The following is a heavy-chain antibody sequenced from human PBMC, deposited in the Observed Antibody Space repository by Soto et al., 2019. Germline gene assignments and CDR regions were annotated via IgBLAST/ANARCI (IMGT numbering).Heavy chain of an antibody. D-gene: IGHD1-1*01. CDR2: ISYEGSTK. CDR1: GFTFDDYS. CDR3: SRPHIQAAWNEGFDN. V-gene: IGHV3-30-3*01. J-gene: IGHJ3*02. Sequence: QVQLVESGGGVVQPGRSLRLSCAAFGFTFDDYSMHWVRQAPGKGLEWVALISYEGSTKYYADSLKGRFTISRDNAKTTMFLEVNRLRTEDKAVYYYSRPHIQAAWNEGFDNWGQGTLVTVSS.